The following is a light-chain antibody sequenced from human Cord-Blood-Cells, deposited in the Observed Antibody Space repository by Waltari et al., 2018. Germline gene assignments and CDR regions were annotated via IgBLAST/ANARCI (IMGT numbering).Light chain of an antibody. CDR2: LAS. CDR1: QSVLYSSNNKNY. V-gene: IGKV4-1*01. J-gene: IGKJ4*01. CDR3: QQYYSTPPT. Sequence: DIVMTQSPDSLAVSLGERATINCKSSQSVLYSSNNKNYLAWYQQKPGQPPKLLIYLASTRESGVPERFSGSGSGTDFNLTISRLQAEDGAVYYCQQYYSTPPTFGRGTKVEIK.